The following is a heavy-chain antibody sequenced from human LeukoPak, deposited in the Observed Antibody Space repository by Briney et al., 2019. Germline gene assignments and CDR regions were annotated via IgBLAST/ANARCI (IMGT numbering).Heavy chain of an antibody. D-gene: IGHD3-10*01. V-gene: IGHV1-2*02. J-gene: IGHJ5*02. Sequence: ASVKVSCKTSGYTFTGYFIQWVRQAPGQRLEWMGWINPNSGGTNYAQKFQGRVTMTRDTSISTAYMELSRLRSDDTAVYYCARGGVLLWFGESNNWFDPWGQGTLVTVSS. CDR2: INPNSGGT. CDR1: GYTFTGYF. CDR3: ARGGVLLWFGESNNWFDP.